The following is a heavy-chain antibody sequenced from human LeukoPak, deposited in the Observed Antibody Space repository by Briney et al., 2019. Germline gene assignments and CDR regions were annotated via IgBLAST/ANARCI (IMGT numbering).Heavy chain of an antibody. Sequence: PGGSLRLSCAASGFTFSSYAMHWVRQAPGKGLEWVALISYDGSNEFYADSVKGRFTISRDNAKNSLYLQMNSLRAEDTAVYYCARVQGRITIFGVVLPYYYYGMDVWGQGTTVTVSS. CDR3: ARVQGRITIFGVVLPYYYYGMDV. D-gene: IGHD3-3*01. J-gene: IGHJ6*02. V-gene: IGHV3-30-3*01. CDR1: GFTFSSYA. CDR2: ISYDGSNE.